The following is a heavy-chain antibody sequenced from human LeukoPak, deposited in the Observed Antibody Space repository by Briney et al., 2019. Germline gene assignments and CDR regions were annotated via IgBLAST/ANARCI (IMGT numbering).Heavy chain of an antibody. Sequence: GGSLRLSCVASGFTFSTYSINWIRQGPGKGLEGISYITSDSSAMSYADSVKGRFTISRDNAKNSLYLNMSSLSDEDTAMYFCVRDLLWAFDIWGQGTMVTVSS. CDR2: ITSDSSAM. D-gene: IGHD2-21*01. J-gene: IGHJ3*02. CDR1: GFTFSTYS. V-gene: IGHV3-48*02. CDR3: VRDLLWAFDI.